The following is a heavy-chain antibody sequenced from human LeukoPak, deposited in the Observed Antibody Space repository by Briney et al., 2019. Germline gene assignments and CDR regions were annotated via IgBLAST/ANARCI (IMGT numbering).Heavy chain of an antibody. CDR2: IYYSGST. V-gene: IGHV4-30-4*08. J-gene: IGHJ4*02. CDR1: GASISSGDYY. Sequence: SETLSLTCTVSGASISSGDYYWSWIRQPPGKGLEWIGYIYYSGSTYYNPSLKRRVSISVDTSKNMFSLRLRSVTAADTAVYYCARELEYGSSSVGYWGQGTLVTVSS. D-gene: IGHD6-6*01. CDR3: ARELEYGSSSVGY.